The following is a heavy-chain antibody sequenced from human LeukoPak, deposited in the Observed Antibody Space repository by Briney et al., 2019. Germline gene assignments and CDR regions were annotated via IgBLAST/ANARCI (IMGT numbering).Heavy chain of an antibody. CDR1: GYTFTSYD. D-gene: IGHD4-17*01. V-gene: IGHV1-2*02. CDR3: ARFPVTLRGFDY. J-gene: IGHJ4*02. Sequence: ASVKASCKASGYTFTSYDINWVRQAPGQGLEWMGWINPNSGGTNYAQKFQGRVTMTRDTSISTAYMELSRLRSDDTAVYYCARFPVTLRGFDYWGQGTLVTVSS. CDR2: INPNSGGT.